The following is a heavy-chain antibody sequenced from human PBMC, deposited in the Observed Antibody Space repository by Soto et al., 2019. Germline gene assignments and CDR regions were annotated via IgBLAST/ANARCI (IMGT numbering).Heavy chain of an antibody. CDR2: VYWDDDK. CDR1: GFSLIDSGVA. Sequence: QITLKESGPTLVKPTQTLTLTCSTSGFSLIDSGVAVGWIRQPPGKALDWLALVYWDDDKRYSPSLRTRLTISRYTSKNQVVLTMTNIDPVDTATYYCVHTYADHAGYYFDFWGQGTLVTVSS. V-gene: IGHV2-5*02. J-gene: IGHJ4*02. CDR3: VHTYADHAGYYFDF.